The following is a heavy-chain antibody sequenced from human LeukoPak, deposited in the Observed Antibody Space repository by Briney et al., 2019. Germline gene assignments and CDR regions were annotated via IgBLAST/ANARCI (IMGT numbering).Heavy chain of an antibody. J-gene: IGHJ4*02. CDR2: ISYDGSNK. D-gene: IGHD1-1*01. CDR1: GFTFSSYG. CDR3: AKDVEGGVDY. Sequence: GGSLRLSCAASGFTFSSYGMHWVRQAPGKGLEWVAVISYDGSNKYYADSVKGRFTISRDNSKNTLYLQMNSLRAEDTAVYYCAKDVEGGVDYWGKGTLATVPS. V-gene: IGHV3-30*18.